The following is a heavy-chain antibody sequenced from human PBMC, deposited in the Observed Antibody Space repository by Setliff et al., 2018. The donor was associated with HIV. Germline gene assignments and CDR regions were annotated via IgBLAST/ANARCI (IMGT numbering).Heavy chain of an antibody. D-gene: IGHD6-19*01. J-gene: IGHJ4*02. CDR2: VYHSGGT. CDR3: TRRFEKWLAFDY. Sequence: SETLSLTCTVSGGSISSFSYYWAWIRQSPGKGLEWIGNVYHSGGTDYNLSLRSRVTISVDTSTNQFSLNLASVTAADTAVYYCTRRFEKWLAFDYWGQGTLVTVSS. CDR1: GGSISSFSYY. V-gene: IGHV4-39*01.